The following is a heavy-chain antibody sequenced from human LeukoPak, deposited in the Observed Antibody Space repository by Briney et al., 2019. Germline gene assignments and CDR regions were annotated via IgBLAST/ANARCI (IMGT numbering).Heavy chain of an antibody. V-gene: IGHV3-21*06. D-gene: IGHD1-26*01. CDR1: GFTFRNYN. CDR3: ARGPVGATSTNWFGS. J-gene: IGHJ5*01. CDR2: ISSSSSYI. Sequence: GGSLRLSCAASGFTFRNYNMNWVRQAPGKGLEWVSSISSSSSYIFYGDSMKGRFTVSRDNAKNSLDLQMNSLRVEDTAMYYCARGPVGATSTNWFGSWGQGTLVTVSS.